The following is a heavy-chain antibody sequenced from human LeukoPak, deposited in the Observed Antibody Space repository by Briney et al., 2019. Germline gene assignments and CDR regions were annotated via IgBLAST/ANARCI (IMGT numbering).Heavy chain of an antibody. CDR2: VYYDGST. V-gene: IGHV4-39*01. Sequence: SEALSLTCTVSRGSINSRSDYWWAWIRQPPGKGLEWIGSVYYDGSTYYKPSLKSRLTISVDTSKDQFSLNLTSVTAADTAVYYCARQRAGGTWAFEQWGQGTLLTVSS. CDR1: RGSINSRSDY. J-gene: IGHJ4*02. D-gene: IGHD1-26*01. CDR3: ARQRAGGTWAFEQ.